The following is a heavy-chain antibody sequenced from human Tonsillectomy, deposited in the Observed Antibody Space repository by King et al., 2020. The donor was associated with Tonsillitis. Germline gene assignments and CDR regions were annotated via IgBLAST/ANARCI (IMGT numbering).Heavy chain of an antibody. D-gene: IGHD3-10*01. V-gene: IGHV5-51*01. Sequence: QLVQSGAEGKKPGESLKISCKGSGYSFAYYWIGWVRQMPGNGLEWMGIIFPCDSDTRYSPSFQGQVTISADKSIRTAYLQWSSLKASDTAMYYCARLSGGFGEFDWFDPWGQGTLVTVSS. CDR1: GYSFAYYW. CDR2: IFPCDSDT. CDR3: ARLSGGFGEFDWFDP. J-gene: IGHJ5*02.